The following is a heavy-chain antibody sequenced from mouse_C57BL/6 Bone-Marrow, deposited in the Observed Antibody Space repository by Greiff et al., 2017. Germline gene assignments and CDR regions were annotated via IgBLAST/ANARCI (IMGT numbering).Heavy chain of an antibody. CDR3: AREAGYYGRPSFDY. CDR1: GYTFTDYN. Sequence: EVQLQQSGPELVKPGASVKMSCKASGYTFTDYNMHWVKQSHGKSLEWIGYINPNNGGTSYNQKFKGKATLTVNKSSSTAYMELRRLTSEESAVYYCAREAGYYGRPSFDYWGQGTTLTVSS. V-gene: IGHV1-22*01. J-gene: IGHJ2*01. D-gene: IGHD1-1*01. CDR2: INPNNGGT.